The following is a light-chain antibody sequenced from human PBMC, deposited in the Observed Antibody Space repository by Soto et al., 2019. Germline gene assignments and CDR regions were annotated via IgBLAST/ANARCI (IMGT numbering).Light chain of an antibody. Sequence: DIVMTQSPDSLAVSLGERATINCKSSQSVLYSSNNKNYLAWYQQKPGQPPKLLIYWASTRESGVPDRFSGSGSGTHFTLTISSLQAEDVAVYYCQQYYSTLSFGQGTKVEIK. CDR2: WAS. V-gene: IGKV4-1*01. J-gene: IGKJ1*01. CDR3: QQYYSTLS. CDR1: QSVLYSSNNKNY.